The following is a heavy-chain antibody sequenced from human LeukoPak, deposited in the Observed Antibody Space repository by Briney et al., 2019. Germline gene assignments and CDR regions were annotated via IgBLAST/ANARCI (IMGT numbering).Heavy chain of an antibody. V-gene: IGHV4-34*01. CDR2: INHSGST. CDR3: AREALYGSGSYYRGFLDV. D-gene: IGHD3-10*01. CDR1: GGSFSGYY. J-gene: IGHJ6*04. Sequence: SETLSLTCAVYGGSFSGYYWSWIRQPPGKGLEWIGEINHSGSTNYNPSLKSRVTISVDTSKNQFSLKLSSVTAADTAVYYCAREALYGSGSYYRGFLDVWGKGTTVTTSS.